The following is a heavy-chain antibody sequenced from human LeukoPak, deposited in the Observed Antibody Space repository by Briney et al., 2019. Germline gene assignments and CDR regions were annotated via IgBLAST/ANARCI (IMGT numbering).Heavy chain of an antibody. D-gene: IGHD5-24*01. Sequence: GGSLRLSCAASGFTFSHYGMHWVRQAPGKGLEWVAVIWNDGSNNYYADSVKGRFTISRDNAKNTLYLQMNSLRPEDTAVYYCASSMAYNCLDYWGQGTLVTVSS. CDR1: GFTFSHYG. CDR2: IWNDGSNN. J-gene: IGHJ4*02. CDR3: ASSMAYNCLDY. V-gene: IGHV3-33*08.